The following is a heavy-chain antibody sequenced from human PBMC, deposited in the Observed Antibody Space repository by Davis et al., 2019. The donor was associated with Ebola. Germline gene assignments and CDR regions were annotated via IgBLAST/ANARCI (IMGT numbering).Heavy chain of an antibody. CDR3: ASSYGMDV. Sequence: GESLKISCAASGFTFSSYWMSWVRQAPGKGLEWVANIKEDGSEKHYVDSVKGRFTISRDNAKNSLYVQMNSLRAEDTAVYYCASSYGMDVWAKGPRSPSPQ. J-gene: IGHJ6*04. V-gene: IGHV3-7*01. CDR1: GFTFSSYW. CDR2: IKEDGSEK.